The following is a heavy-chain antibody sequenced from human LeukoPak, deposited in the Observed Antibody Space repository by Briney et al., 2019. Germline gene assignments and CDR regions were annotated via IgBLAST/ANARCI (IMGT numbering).Heavy chain of an antibody. V-gene: IGHV1-69*01. D-gene: IGHD6-19*01. CDR2: VIPIFGTA. Sequence: SVKVSCKASGGTFSSYAISWVRQAPGQGLEWMGGVIPIFGTANYAQKFQGRVTITADESTSTAYMELSSLRSEDTAVYYCARTSPYSSGWYNWFDPWGQGTLVTVSS. CDR3: ARTSPYSSGWYNWFDP. CDR1: GGTFSSYA. J-gene: IGHJ5*02.